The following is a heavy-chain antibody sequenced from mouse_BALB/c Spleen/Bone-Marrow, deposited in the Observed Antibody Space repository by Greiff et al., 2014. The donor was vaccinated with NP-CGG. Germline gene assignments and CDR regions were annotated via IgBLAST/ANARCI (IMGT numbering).Heavy chain of an antibody. CDR3: ARPRMRYGAMDY. V-gene: IGHV5-4*02. J-gene: IGHJ4*01. D-gene: IGHD2-10*02. CDR2: ISDGGNYS. CDR1: GFTFSDYY. Sequence: EVQLVESGGGLVKPGGSLKLSCAASGFTFSDYYISWLRQTPDKRLEWVATISDGGNYSYYPDSVKGRFTISRDNAKNNLYLQMSSLKSEDTAMYYCARPRMRYGAMDYWGQGTSVTVFS.